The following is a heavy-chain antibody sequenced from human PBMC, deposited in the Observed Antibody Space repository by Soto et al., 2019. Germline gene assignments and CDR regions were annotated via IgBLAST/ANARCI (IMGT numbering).Heavy chain of an antibody. CDR1: GGTFSKYK. V-gene: IGHV1-69*12. D-gene: IGHD2-15*01. J-gene: IGHJ6*02. Sequence: QVQLVQSGAEVKKPGSSVRVSCKASGGTFSKYKITWVRQAPGQGLEWMGGIIPVFGTANYAQKFQGRVTITADESTSTAYMEVRSLRSDDTAVYYCARDCRGGGCFSDHHLYYGMDVWGQGTTVTVSS. CDR3: ARDCRGGGCFSDHHLYYGMDV. CDR2: IIPVFGTA.